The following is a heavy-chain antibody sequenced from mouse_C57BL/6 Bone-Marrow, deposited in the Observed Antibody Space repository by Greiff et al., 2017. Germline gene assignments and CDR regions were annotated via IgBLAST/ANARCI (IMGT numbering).Heavy chain of an antibody. CDR1: GFSLSTSGMG. CDR2: IYWDDDK. J-gene: IGHJ1*03. Sequence: QVTLKECGPGILQSSQTLSLTCSFSGFSLSTSGMGVSWIRQPSGKGLEWLAHIYWDDDKRYNPSLKSRLTISKDTSRNQVFLKITSVDTADTATYYCARRRHYYGTSLWYFDVWGTGTTVTVSS. D-gene: IGHD1-1*01. CDR3: ARRRHYYGTSLWYFDV. V-gene: IGHV8-12*01.